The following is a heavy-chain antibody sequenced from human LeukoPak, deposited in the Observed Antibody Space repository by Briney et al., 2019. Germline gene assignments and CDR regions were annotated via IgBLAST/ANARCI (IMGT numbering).Heavy chain of an antibody. CDR2: ISYDGSNK. V-gene: IGHV3-30*04. J-gene: IGHJ4*02. CDR3: ARDETYYYGSGSYYGDYFDY. Sequence: GGSLRLSCAASGFTFSSYAMHWVRQAPGKGLEGVAVISYDGSNKYYADSVKGRFPISRENSKNTLYLQMNSLRAEDTAVYYCARDETYYYGSGSYYGDYFDYWGQGTLVTVSS. CDR1: GFTFSSYA. D-gene: IGHD3-10*01.